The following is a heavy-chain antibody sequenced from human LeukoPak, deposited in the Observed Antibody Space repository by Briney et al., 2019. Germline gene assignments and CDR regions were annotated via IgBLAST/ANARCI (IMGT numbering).Heavy chain of an antibody. CDR2: INTDGSST. CDR3: AKNGYGDFKDAFDI. Sequence: GGSLRLSCAASGFTFSSYWMHWVRQAPGKGLVWVSRINTDGSSTNYADSVKGRFTISRDNAKNTLYLQMNSLRAEDTAVYYCAKNGYGDFKDAFDIWGQGTMVTVSS. CDR1: GFTFSSYW. J-gene: IGHJ3*02. V-gene: IGHV3-74*01. D-gene: IGHD4-17*01.